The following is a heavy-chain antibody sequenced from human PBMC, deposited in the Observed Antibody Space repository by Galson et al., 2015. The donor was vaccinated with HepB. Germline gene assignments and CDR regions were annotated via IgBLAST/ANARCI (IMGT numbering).Heavy chain of an antibody. J-gene: IGHJ6*03. V-gene: IGHV3-23*01. CDR1: GFTFSSYA. CDR2: ISGSGGST. D-gene: IGHD3-3*01. CDR3: AKDGRHYDFWSGPYYYYYYMDV. Sequence: SLRLSCAASGFTFSSYAMSWVRQAPGKGLEWVSAISGSGGSTYYADSVKGRFTISRDNSKNTLYLQMNSLRAEDTAVYYCAKDGRHYDFWSGPYYYYYYMDVWGKGTTVTVSS.